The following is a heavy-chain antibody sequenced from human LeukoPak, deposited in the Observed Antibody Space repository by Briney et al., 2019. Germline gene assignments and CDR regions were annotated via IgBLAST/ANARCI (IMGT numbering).Heavy chain of an antibody. CDR2: IIPIFGTA. D-gene: IGHD3-3*01. CDR1: GGTFSSYA. Sequence: GSSVKVSCKASGGTFSSYAISWVRQAPGQGLEWMGGIIPIFGTANYAQKFQGRVTVTADESTSTAYMELSSLRSEDTAVYYCARDHDFWSGYYTSFDYWGQGTLVTVSS. CDR3: ARDHDFWSGYYTSFDY. V-gene: IGHV1-69*01. J-gene: IGHJ4*02.